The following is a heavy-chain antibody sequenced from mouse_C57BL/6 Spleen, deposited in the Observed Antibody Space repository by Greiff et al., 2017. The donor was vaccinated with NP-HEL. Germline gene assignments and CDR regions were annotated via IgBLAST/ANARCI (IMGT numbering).Heavy chain of an antibody. CDR1: GYAFSSYW. CDR3: ARGGKTTGAWFAY. CDR2: IYPGDGDT. D-gene: IGHD1-1*01. Sequence: QVQLQQSGAELVKPGASVKISCKASGYAFSSYWMNWVKQRPGKGLAWIGQIYPGDGDTNYNGKFKGKATLTADKSSSTAYMQLSSLASEDSAVYFCARGGKTTGAWFAYWGQVTLVTVSA. J-gene: IGHJ3*01. V-gene: IGHV1-80*01.